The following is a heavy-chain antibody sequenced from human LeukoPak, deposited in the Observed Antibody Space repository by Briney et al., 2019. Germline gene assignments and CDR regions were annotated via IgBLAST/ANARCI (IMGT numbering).Heavy chain of an antibody. J-gene: IGHJ6*03. CDR2: ICYSGST. Sequence: PSETLSLTCTVSAGSIRGFFWSWIRQPPGKGLEWGGYICYSGSTNYNPALKRRGTISSDTSKNQVSLQLSSVTAADTAVYYCARTYRYGSFPVYHYYMDVWGKGTTVPVSS. CDR1: AGSIRGFF. D-gene: IGHD5-18*01. V-gene: IGHV4-59*01. CDR3: ARTYRYGSFPVYHYYMDV.